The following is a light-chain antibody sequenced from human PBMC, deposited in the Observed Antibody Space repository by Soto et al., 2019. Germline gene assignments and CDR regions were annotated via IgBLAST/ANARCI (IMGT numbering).Light chain of an antibody. Sequence: DLQMTQSPSSLSASVGDRVTITCRASQSIRSYLNWYQQKPGKAPKLLIYAASSLQSGVPSRFSGSGSGTDFTLTISSLQPEDFATYYFQQSYSTPYTFGQGTKLEIK. CDR2: AAS. CDR3: QQSYSTPYT. V-gene: IGKV1-39*01. J-gene: IGKJ2*01. CDR1: QSIRSY.